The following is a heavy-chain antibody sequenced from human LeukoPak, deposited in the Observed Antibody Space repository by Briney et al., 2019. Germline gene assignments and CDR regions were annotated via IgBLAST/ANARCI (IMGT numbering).Heavy chain of an antibody. Sequence: PSETLSLTCTVSGGSISSSSYYWGWIRQPPGKGLEWIGSIYYSGSTYYNPSLKSRVTISVDTSKNQFSLKLSSVTAADTAVYYCASGPYGDYVYCFDPWGQGTLVTVSS. CDR2: IYYSGST. V-gene: IGHV4-39*01. CDR1: GGSISSSSYY. D-gene: IGHD4-17*01. J-gene: IGHJ5*02. CDR3: ASGPYGDYVYCFDP.